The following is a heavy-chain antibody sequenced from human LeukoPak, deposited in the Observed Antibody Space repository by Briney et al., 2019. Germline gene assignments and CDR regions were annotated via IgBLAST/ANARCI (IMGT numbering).Heavy chain of an antibody. CDR2: ISYDGSNK. D-gene: IGHD5-12*01. CDR1: GFTFSSYA. J-gene: IGHJ4*02. CDR3: ARDANIVATIGAFDY. Sequence: GRSLRLSCAASGFTFSSYAMHWVRQAPGKGLEWVAVISYDGSNKYYADSVKGRFTISRDNSKNTLYLQMNSLRAEDTAVYYCARDANIVATIGAFDYWGQGPLVTVSS. V-gene: IGHV3-30-3*01.